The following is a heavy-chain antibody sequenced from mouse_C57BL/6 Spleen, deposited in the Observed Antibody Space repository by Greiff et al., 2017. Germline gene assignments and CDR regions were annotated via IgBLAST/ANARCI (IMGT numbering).Heavy chain of an antibody. CDR3: ARSRGLRHPDD. V-gene: IGHV1-39*01. D-gene: IGHD3-2*02. J-gene: IGHJ2*01. Sequence: EVQLQQSGPELVKPGASVKISCKASGYSFTDYYMNWVQQSHGKSLEWIGVINPNYGTSSYNQKFKDKATLTVDQSSSTAYMQLNSLTSEDSAVYYCARSRGLRHPDDWGQGTTLTVSS. CDR2: INPNYGTS. CDR1: GYSFTDYY.